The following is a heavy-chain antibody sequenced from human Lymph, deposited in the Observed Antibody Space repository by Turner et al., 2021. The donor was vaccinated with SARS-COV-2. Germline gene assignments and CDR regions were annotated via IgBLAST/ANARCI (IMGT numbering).Heavy chain of an antibody. J-gene: IGHJ6*02. Sequence: QVQLVESGGGVVQPGRSLRPSCAASGFTFSSYGMNWVRQAPGKGLEWVAVIWYDGSNKYYADSVKGRFTISRDNSKNTLYLQMNSLRAEDTAVYYCARVKGYNGCDLRYYYGMDVWGQGTTVTVSS. D-gene: IGHD5-12*01. CDR2: IWYDGSNK. CDR3: ARVKGYNGCDLRYYYGMDV. CDR1: GFTFSSYG. V-gene: IGHV3-33*01.